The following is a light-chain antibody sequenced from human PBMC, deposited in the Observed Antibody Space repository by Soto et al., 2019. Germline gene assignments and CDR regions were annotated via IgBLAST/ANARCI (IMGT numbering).Light chain of an antibody. J-gene: IGLJ2*01. Sequence: HSVLTQPASVSGSPGQAITISCTGSSSDVGSYDLVSWYQQHPGNVPKLMIYEVTKRPSGVSNRFSASKSGNTASLTISGLQAEDEANYYCCSYSASSVVIFGGGTKLTVL. CDR1: SSDVGSYDL. V-gene: IGLV2-23*02. CDR3: CSYSASSVVI. CDR2: EVT.